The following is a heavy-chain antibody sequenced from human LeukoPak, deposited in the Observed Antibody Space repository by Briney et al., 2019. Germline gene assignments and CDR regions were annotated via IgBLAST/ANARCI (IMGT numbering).Heavy chain of an antibody. CDR1: GFTFSSYW. J-gene: IGHJ6*02. Sequence: GGPPRLSCAASGFTFSSYWMNWARQAPGKGLEWVASINHNGNVNYYVDSVKGRFTISRDNAKNSLYLQMSNLRAKDTAVYFCARGGGLDVWGQGATVTVSS. CDR2: INHNGNVN. V-gene: IGHV3-7*03. CDR3: ARGGGLDV. D-gene: IGHD3-16*01.